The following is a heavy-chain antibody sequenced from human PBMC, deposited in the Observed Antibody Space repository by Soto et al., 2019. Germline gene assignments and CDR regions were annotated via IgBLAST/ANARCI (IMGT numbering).Heavy chain of an antibody. V-gene: IGHV1-18*01. CDR3: VRDPELELRPFLIHNWFDP. CDR2: ISAYNGNT. J-gene: IGHJ5*02. D-gene: IGHD1-7*01. Sequence: ASVKVSCKASGYTFTSYGISWVRQAPGQGLEWMGWISAYNGNTNYAQKLQGRVTMTTDASTSTAYMELRSLRSDDTAVYYCVRDPELELRPFLIHNWFDPWGQGTLVTVSS. CDR1: GYTFTSYG.